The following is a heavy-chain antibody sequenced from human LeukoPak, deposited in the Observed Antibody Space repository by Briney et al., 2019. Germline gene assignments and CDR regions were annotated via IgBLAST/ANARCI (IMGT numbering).Heavy chain of an antibody. J-gene: IGHJ4*02. CDR3: ARDPRVYSGSYAGHFDY. Sequence: ASVKVSCKASGYTFTSYGISWVRQAPGQGLEWMGWISAYNGNTNYAQKLQGRVTMTTDTSTSTAYMELRSLRSDDTAVYYCARDPRVYSGSYAGHFDYWGQGTLVTVSS. CDR2: ISAYNGNT. CDR1: GYTFTSYG. V-gene: IGHV1-18*01. D-gene: IGHD1-26*01.